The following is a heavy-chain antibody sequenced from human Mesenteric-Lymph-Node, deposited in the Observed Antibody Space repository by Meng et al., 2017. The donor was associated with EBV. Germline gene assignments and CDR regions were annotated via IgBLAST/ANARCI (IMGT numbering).Heavy chain of an antibody. CDR3: AREVGGPGY. Sequence: GPRGGAWGGLVQPWGSLRLSCAASGFTFSSYAMHWVRQAPGKGLVWVSRIYSDGATTGYADSVKGRFTISRDNAKKTLYLQMNSLRAEDTAVYYCAREVGGPGYWGQGTLVTVSS. D-gene: IGHD3-16*01. CDR2: IYSDGATT. J-gene: IGHJ4*02. V-gene: IGHV3-74*01. CDR1: GFTFSSYA.